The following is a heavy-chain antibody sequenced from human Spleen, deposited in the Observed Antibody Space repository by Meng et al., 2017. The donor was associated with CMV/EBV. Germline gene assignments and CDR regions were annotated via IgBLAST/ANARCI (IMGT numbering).Heavy chain of an antibody. V-gene: IGHV3-33*03. CDR3: AKDGIAVAEEDY. J-gene: IGHJ4*02. CDR1: GFTFSSFG. Sequence: GESLKISCAASGFTFSSFGMHWVRQAPGKGLEWVAVIWYDGSNKYYADSVKSRFTISRDNAKNSLYLQMNSLRAEDTALYYCAKDGIAVAEEDYWGQGTLVTVSS. CDR2: IWYDGSNK. D-gene: IGHD6-19*01.